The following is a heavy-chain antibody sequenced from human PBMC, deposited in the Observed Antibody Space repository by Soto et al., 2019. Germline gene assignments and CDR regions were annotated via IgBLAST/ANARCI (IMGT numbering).Heavy chain of an antibody. CDR1: GFTFSSYW. V-gene: IGHV3-7*01. CDR2: IKQDGSEK. Sequence: EVQLVESGGGLVQPGGSLRLSCAASGFTFSSYWMSWVRQAPGKGLEWVANIKQDGSEKYYVDSVKGRFTISRDNAKNSLYLQMNSLRAEDTAVYYCASPRITIFGVVIWWVYWGHGTLVTVSS. CDR3: ASPRITIFGVVIWWVY. J-gene: IGHJ4*01. D-gene: IGHD3-3*01.